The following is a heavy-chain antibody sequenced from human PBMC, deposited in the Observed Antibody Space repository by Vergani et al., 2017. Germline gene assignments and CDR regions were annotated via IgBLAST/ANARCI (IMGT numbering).Heavy chain of an antibody. D-gene: IGHD2-2*01. Sequence: QVQLQESGPGLVKPSPTLSLTCTFSGGSISIGSYYWSWIRQPPGKGLEWIGRIYTSGSTNYNPSLKSRVTISVDTSKNQFSLKLSCVTAADTAGYYCARDGKAGVCSSTSCYSWLRYWGQGTLVTVSS. CDR3: ARDGKAGVCSSTSCYSWLRY. CDR2: IYTSGST. V-gene: IGHV4-61*02. CDR1: GGSISIGSYY. J-gene: IGHJ4*02.